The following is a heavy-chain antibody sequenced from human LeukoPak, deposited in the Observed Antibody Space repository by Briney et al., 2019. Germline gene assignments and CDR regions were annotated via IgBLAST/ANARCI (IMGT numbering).Heavy chain of an antibody. V-gene: IGHV4-30-4*08. CDR3: ARLGFFDY. CDR1: GGSISNGDSY. J-gene: IGHJ4*02. Sequence: SQTLSLTCTVSGGSISNGDSYWSWIRQPPGKGLEWIGSIYYNGSTYYNPSLRSRVTILLDTSKNQFSLKLSSVTAADTAVYYCARLGFFDYWGQGTLVTVSS. D-gene: IGHD7-27*01. CDR2: IYYNGST.